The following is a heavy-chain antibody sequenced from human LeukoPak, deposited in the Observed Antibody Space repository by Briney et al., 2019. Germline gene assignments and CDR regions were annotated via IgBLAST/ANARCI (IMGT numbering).Heavy chain of an antibody. CDR2: INPKSGGT. CDR1: GYTFTGYW. J-gene: IGHJ6*03. D-gene: IGHD3-10*01. V-gene: IGHV1-2*02. Sequence: GASVKVSCKASGYTFTGYWIHWVRQAPGQGLEWMGWINPKSGGTTYAQKFQGRVTMTSDTSISTVYMELSRLRSDGTAVYYCARDGLWFGDYSWVGQDYHQYYMDVWAKGTTVTIFS. CDR3: ARDGLWFGDYSWVGQDYHQYYMDV.